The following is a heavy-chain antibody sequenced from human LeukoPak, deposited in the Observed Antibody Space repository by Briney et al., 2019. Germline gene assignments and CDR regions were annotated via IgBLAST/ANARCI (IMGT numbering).Heavy chain of an antibody. CDR3: ARQGQSTYDAFDI. V-gene: IGHV4-39*01. CDR1: GGSISSRCY. CDR2: VYYSGST. Sequence: SETLSLTCTVSGGSISSRCYWGWIRQSPGKGLDWIGNVYYSGSTHYNPSLKSRVIISIDTSKNQFSLNLTSVTAADSATYYCARQGQSTYDAFDIWGQGTRVTVSS. J-gene: IGHJ3*02.